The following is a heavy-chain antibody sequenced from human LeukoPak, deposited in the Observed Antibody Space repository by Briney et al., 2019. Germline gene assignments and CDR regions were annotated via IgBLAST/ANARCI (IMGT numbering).Heavy chain of an antibody. D-gene: IGHD2-15*01. CDR2: IVVGSGNT. CDR1: GFTFTSSA. J-gene: IGHJ4*02. CDR3: AALGRYCSGGSCYSDFDY. Sequence: ASVKVSCKASGFTFTSSAMQWVRQARGQLLEWIGWIVVGSGNTNYAQKFQERVTITRDMSTSTAYMELSSLRSEDTAVYYCAALGRYCSGGSCYSDFDYWGQGTLVTVSS. V-gene: IGHV1-58*02.